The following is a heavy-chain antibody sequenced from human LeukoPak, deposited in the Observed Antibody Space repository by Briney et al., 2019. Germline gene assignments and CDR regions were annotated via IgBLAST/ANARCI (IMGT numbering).Heavy chain of an antibody. Sequence: PGGSLTLSCAASGFTFSSYAMSWVRQAPGKGLEWGSAISGSGGSTYYADSVKSRFTISSDNSKNTLYLQMNSLRAEDTAVYYCAKEGGIAVAGTISDFDCWGQGTLVTVS. CDR3: AKEGGIAVAGTISDFDC. V-gene: IGHV3-23*01. CDR2: ISGSGGST. D-gene: IGHD6-19*01. J-gene: IGHJ4*02. CDR1: GFTFSSYA.